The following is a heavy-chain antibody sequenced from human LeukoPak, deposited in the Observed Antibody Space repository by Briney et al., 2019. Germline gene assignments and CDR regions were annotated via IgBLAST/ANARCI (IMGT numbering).Heavy chain of an antibody. CDR3: ARIYIYGSPTSYFDY. CDR1: GSTFSSYN. J-gene: IGHJ4*02. CDR2: ISSSSSYI. V-gene: IGHV3-21*01. D-gene: IGHD5-18*01. Sequence: PGGSLRLSCAASGSTFSSYNMNWVRQAPGKGLEWVSSISSSSSYIYYADSVKGRFTISRDNAKNSLYLQMNSLRAEDTSVYYCARIYIYGSPTSYFDYWGQGTLVTVSS.